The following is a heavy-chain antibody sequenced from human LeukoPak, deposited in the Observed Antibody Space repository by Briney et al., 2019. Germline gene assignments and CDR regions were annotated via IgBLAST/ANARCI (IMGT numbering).Heavy chain of an antibody. CDR1: GGSISSYY. Sequence: SETLSLTCTVSGGSISSYYWSWIRQPPGKGLEWIGYIYYSGSTNYNPSLKSRVTISVDTSKNQFSLKVSSVTAADTAVYYCSRAPGGAVAGTNFDYWGQGTLVTVSS. J-gene: IGHJ4*02. D-gene: IGHD6-19*01. CDR3: SRAPGGAVAGTNFDY. CDR2: IYYSGST. V-gene: IGHV4-59*12.